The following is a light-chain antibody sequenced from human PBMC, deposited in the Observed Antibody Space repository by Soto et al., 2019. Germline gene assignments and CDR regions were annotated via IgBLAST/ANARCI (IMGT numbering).Light chain of an antibody. CDR2: DAS. CDR3: QQRSNCPPFT. V-gene: IGKV3-11*01. CDR1: QSVSSY. J-gene: IGKJ3*01. Sequence: EIVLTQSPATLSLSPGERATLSCRASQSVSSYLAWYQQKPGQAPRLLIYDASNRATGIPARFSGSGSGTDVSLTTSSLEPADFAVYYCQQRSNCPPFTFGPGTKVDIK.